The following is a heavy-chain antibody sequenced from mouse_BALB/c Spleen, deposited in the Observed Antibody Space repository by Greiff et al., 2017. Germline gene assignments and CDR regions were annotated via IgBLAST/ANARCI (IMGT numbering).Heavy chain of an antibody. CDR2: INPSSGYT. CDR3: ARDGDSSGFPFAY. V-gene: IGHV1-4*02. Sequence: QVQLQQSAAELARPGASVKMSCKASGYTFTSYTMHWVKQRPGQGLEWIGYINPSSGYTEYNQKFKDKTTLTADKSSSTAYMQLSSLTSEDSAVYYCARDGDSSGFPFAYWGQGTLVTVSA. D-gene: IGHD3-2*01. CDR1: GYTFTSYT. J-gene: IGHJ3*01.